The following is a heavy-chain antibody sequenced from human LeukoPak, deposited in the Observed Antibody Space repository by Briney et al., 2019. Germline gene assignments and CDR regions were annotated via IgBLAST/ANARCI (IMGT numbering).Heavy chain of an antibody. Sequence: PSETLSLTCTVSGGSISSYFWSWVRQSAGKGLEWIGRMYPSGSTNYSPSLKSRVTMSVDTSKNQLSLKLSSVTAADTAVYYCARLPRTYCGGDCYSYYFDYWGQGTLVTVSS. J-gene: IGHJ4*02. CDR3: ARLPRTYCGGDCYSYYFDY. D-gene: IGHD2-21*01. CDR1: GGSISSYF. CDR2: MYPSGST. V-gene: IGHV4-4*07.